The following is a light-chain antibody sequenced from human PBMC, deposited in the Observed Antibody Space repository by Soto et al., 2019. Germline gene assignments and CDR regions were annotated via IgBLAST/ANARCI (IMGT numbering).Light chain of an antibody. J-gene: IGKJ5*01. CDR1: QSISNH. CDR3: QQCHATPLT. V-gene: IGKV1-39*01. CDR2: ASS. Sequence: DIQMTRSPSSLSASVEDRVIITCRASQSISNHVNWYKQKPGRAPKLLISASSSLQRLVPSMCSCSGYGTEFTLTITTLQPEDVGIYYCQQCHATPLTFGQGTRLEI.